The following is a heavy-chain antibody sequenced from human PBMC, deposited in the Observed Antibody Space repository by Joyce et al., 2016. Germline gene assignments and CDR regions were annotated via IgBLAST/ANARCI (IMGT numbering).Heavy chain of an antibody. CDR1: GSTFSTSS. D-gene: IGHD3-16*01. J-gene: IGHJ6*02. CDR2: ISDTSYYR. Sequence: QLVESGGGVVKPGGSLSLSCEASGSTFSTSSMRWFRQAAGKGLEWVAAISDTSYYRFHAETVRGRFTVSRDNAKKTLYLQMNSLRAEDSAVFYCARGGISYYYAMDVWGQGTTVTVSS. CDR3: ARGGISYYYAMDV. V-gene: IGHV3-21*01.